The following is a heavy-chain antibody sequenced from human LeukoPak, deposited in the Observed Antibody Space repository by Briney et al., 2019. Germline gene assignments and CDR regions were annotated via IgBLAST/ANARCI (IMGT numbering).Heavy chain of an antibody. CDR3: AKVGSGTYINWFDP. Sequence: GGALRLSCAASGFTFSSYGMHWVRQAPGKGLEWVAVISYDGSNKYYADSVKGRFTISRDNSKNTLYLQMNSLRAEDTAVYYCAKVGSGTYINWFDPWGQGTLVTVSS. CDR1: GFTFSSYG. CDR2: ISYDGSNK. V-gene: IGHV3-30*18. D-gene: IGHD1-26*01. J-gene: IGHJ5*02.